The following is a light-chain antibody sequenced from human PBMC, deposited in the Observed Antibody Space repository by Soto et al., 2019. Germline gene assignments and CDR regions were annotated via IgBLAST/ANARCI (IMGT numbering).Light chain of an antibody. CDR1: QSISTW. CDR2: KAS. Sequence: DIQMTQSPSTLSASVGDRVTITGRASQSISTWLAWYPQTPGTAPKIXIYKASSLPSGVPSRFSGSGAGTDCTLTISSLQPDDFATDYCQQYVRAFRSFGQGTQVDIK. J-gene: IGKJ1*01. V-gene: IGKV1-5*03. CDR3: QQYVRAFRS.